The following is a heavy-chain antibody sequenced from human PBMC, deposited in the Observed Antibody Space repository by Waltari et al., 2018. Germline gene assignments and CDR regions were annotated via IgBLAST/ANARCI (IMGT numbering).Heavy chain of an antibody. CDR2: LAEVGGST. D-gene: IGHD2-2*01. CDR3: AKDYTVVIVPEVIFDS. Sequence: EVQLLESGGGLVQPGGSLRLSCAASGFTFSSYAMSWLRQTPWEGLEGVSGLAEVGGSTYYADSVKGRFTISRDNSKNTVSLQMNNLRAEDTGVYYCAKDYTVVIVPEVIFDSWGQGTLVTVSS. J-gene: IGHJ4*02. CDR1: GFTFSSYA. V-gene: IGHV3-23*01.